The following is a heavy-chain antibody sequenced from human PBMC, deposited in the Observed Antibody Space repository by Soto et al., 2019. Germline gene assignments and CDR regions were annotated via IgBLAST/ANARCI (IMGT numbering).Heavy chain of an antibody. CDR2: INASNGNT. J-gene: IGHJ5*02. CDR1: GYTFTSYA. D-gene: IGHD2-15*01. CDR3: ARVVKPGSGMYNCVDR. V-gene: IGHV1-3*01. Sequence: ASVKVSCKASGYTFTSYAMHWVRQAPGQRLEWMGWINASNGNTNYSQKLQGRVTITMDASTSTAYMALNSLRSEDTAAYYCARVVKPGSGMYNCVDRWGQGTLVTVSS.